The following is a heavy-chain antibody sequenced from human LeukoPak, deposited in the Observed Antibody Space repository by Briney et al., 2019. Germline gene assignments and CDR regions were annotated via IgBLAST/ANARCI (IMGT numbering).Heavy chain of an antibody. J-gene: IGHJ6*03. CDR1: GFTFDDYG. CDR2: LNWNGGSP. D-gene: IGHD4-17*01. V-gene: IGHV3-20*04. CDR3: ARAGSYGDYVTYYYYYMDV. Sequence: GGSLRLSCAASGFTFDDYGMSWVRQAPGKGLEWVCGLNWNGGSPNCADSVKGRFTISRNNAKNSLYLQMNTLKVEDTALYYCARAGSYGDYVTYYYYYMDVWGKGTTVTVSS.